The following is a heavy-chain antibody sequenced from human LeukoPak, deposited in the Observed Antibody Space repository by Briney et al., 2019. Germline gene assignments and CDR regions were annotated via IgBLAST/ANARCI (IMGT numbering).Heavy chain of an antibody. J-gene: IGHJ4*02. CDR3: ARDGRIAAAGRRLET. V-gene: IGHV7-4-1*02. CDR1: GYTFTIYA. Sequence: ASVKVSCNASGYTFTIYAMTWVRQAPGQGLEWMGWINTNTGNPTYAQGFTGRFLFSLDTSVSTAYLQISSLKAEDTAVYYCARDGRIAAAGRRLETWGQGTLVTVSS. CDR2: INTNTGNP. D-gene: IGHD6-13*01.